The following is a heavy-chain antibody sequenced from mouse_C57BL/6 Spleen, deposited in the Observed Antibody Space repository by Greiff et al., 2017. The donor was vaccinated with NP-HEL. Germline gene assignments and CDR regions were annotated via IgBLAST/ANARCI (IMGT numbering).Heavy chain of an antibody. D-gene: IGHD1-1*01. Sequence: ESGAELARPGASVKMSCKASGYTFTSYTMHWVKQRPGQGLEWIGYINPSSGYTKYNQKFKDKATLTADKSSSTAYMQLSSLTSEDSAVYYCASRTVVATDYFDDWGQGTTLTVSS. CDR1: GYTFTSYT. J-gene: IGHJ2*01. V-gene: IGHV1-4*01. CDR3: ASRTVVATDYFDD. CDR2: INPSSGYT.